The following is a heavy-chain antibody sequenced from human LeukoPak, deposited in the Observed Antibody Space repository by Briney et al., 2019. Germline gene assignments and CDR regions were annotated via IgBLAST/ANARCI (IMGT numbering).Heavy chain of an antibody. Sequence: PSETLSLTCAVYGGSFSGYYWSWIRQPPGKGLGWIGEFNHSGSTNYNPSLKSRVTISVDTSKNQFSLKLSSVTAADTAVYYCARTPDIVVVPADAFDIWGQGTMITVSS. J-gene: IGHJ3*02. D-gene: IGHD2-2*01. CDR2: FNHSGST. CDR1: GGSFSGYY. V-gene: IGHV4-34*01. CDR3: ARTPDIVVVPADAFDI.